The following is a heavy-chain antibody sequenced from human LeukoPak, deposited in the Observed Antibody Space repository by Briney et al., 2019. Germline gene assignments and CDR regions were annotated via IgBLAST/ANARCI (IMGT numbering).Heavy chain of an antibody. CDR1: GFTFSGSV. V-gene: IGHV3-73*01. J-gene: IGHJ4*02. CDR3: TRLWGDCGGDCCSHDY. D-gene: IGHD2-21*02. CDR2: IRSKANSYAT. Sequence: PGGSLKLSCVASGFTFSGSVMHWVRQASGKGLEWVGRIRSKANSYATAYAASVKGRFTISRDDSKNTAYLQMNSLRTEDTAVYYCTRLWGDCGGDCCSHDYWGQGALVTVSS.